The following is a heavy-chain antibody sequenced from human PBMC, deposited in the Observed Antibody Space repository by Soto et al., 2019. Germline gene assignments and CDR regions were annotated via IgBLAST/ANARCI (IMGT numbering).Heavy chain of an antibody. J-gene: IGHJ6*02. V-gene: IGHV4-39*07. D-gene: IGHD3-10*01. CDR2: IFYSGST. Sequence: SETLSLTCTVSGGSISSSSYYWGWIRQPPGKGLEWIGTIFYSGSTYYNPSLKSRVTISVDKSKNQFSLKLSSVTAADTAVYYCARNGMVRGGEYYYGMDVWGQGTTVTVSS. CDR3: ARNGMVRGGEYYYGMDV. CDR1: GGSISSSSYY.